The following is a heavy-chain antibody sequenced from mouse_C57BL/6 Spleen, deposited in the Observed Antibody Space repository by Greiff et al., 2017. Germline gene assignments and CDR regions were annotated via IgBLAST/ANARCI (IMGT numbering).Heavy chain of an antibody. Sequence: KQSGAELVRPGSSVKLSCKDSYFAFMASAMHWVKQRPGHGLEWIGSFTMYSDATEYSENFKGKATLTANTSSSTAYMERSSLTSEDSAVYYCARGTGTHYYAMDYWGQGTSVTVSS. CDR2: FTMYSDAT. V-gene: IGHV1-49*01. D-gene: IGHD4-1*01. CDR3: ARGTGTHYYAMDY. J-gene: IGHJ4*01. CDR1: YFAFMASA.